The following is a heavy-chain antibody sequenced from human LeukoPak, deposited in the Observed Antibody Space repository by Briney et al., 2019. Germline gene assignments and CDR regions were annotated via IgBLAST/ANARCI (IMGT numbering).Heavy chain of an antibody. V-gene: IGHV3-7*03. J-gene: IGHJ4*02. CDR2: INQDGSQK. Sequence: PGGSLRLSCAASGFTFSSYWMTWVRQAPGKGLEWVANINQDGSQKYYVDSVKGRFTISRDNAKNSLYLQMNSLRAEDTALYYCAKGNLYVVVPAAIDYWGQGTLVTVSS. CDR3: AKGNLYVVVPAAIDY. CDR1: GFTFSSYW. D-gene: IGHD2-2*01.